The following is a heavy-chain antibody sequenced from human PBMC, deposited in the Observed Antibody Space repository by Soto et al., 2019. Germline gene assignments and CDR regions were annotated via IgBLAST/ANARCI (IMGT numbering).Heavy chain of an antibody. CDR2: ISSNGGST. Sequence: GGSLRLSCAASGFTFSSYAMHWVRQAPGKGLEYVSAISSNGGSTYYANSVKGRFTISRDNSKNTLYLQMGSLRAEDMAVYYCARDRYVDYYYYYMDVWGKGTTVTVSS. CDR3: ARDRYVDYYYYYMDV. V-gene: IGHV3-64*01. CDR1: GFTFSSYA. J-gene: IGHJ6*03. D-gene: IGHD1-1*01.